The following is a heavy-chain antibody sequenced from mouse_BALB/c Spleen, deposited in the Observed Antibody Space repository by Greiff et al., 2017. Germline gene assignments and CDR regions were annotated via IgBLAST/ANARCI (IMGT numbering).Heavy chain of an antibody. V-gene: IGHV5-6-5*01. D-gene: IGHD2-12*01. CDR2: ISSGGST. Sequence: EVHLVESGGGLVKPGGSLKLSCAASGFTFSSYAMSWVRQTPEKRLEWVASISSGGSTYYPDSVKGRFTISRDNARNILYLQMSSLRSEDTAMYYCARSYDWFAYWGQGTLVTVSA. J-gene: IGHJ3*01. CDR3: ARSYDWFAY. CDR1: GFTFSSYA.